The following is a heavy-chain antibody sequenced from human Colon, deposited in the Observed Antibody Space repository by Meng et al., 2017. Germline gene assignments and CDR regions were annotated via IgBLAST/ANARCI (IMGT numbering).Heavy chain of an antibody. J-gene: IGHJ5*02. V-gene: IGHV4-39*01. CDR1: GGSISSYTYY. CDR3: ARVGYCSGGSCYWFDP. D-gene: IGHD2-15*01. Sequence: QLQLQESGPGLVKPSETLSLTCTVSGGSISSYTYYWGWIRQPPGKGLEWIGSIHYSGSTYYNPSLKSRVTISVDTSKNQFSLKVSSVTAADTAVYYCARVGYCSGGSCYWFDPWGQGTLVTVSS. CDR2: IHYSGST.